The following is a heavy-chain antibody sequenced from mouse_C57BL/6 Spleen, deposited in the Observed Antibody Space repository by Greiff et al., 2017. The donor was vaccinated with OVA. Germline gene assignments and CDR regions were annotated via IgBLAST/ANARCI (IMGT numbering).Heavy chain of an antibody. V-gene: IGHV1-69*01. CDR3: AKGGGYPYYFDY. CDR2: IDPSDSYT. D-gene: IGHD2-2*01. CDR1: GYTFTSYW. J-gene: IGHJ2*01. Sequence: QVQLQQPGAELVMPGASVKLSCKASGYTFTSYWMHWVKQRPGQGLEWIGEIDPSDSYTKYNQKFKGKSTLTVDKSSSTAYMQLSSLTSEDSAVYYCAKGGGYPYYFDYWGQGTTLTVSS.